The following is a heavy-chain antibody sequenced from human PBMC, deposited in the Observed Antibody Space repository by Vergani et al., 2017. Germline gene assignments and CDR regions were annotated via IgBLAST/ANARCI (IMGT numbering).Heavy chain of an antibody. J-gene: IGHJ4*02. Sequence: EVQLVESGGGLVKPGGSLRLSCAASGFTFSSYAMSWVRQAPGKGLEWVSAISGRGGSTYYADSVKGRFTISRDNSKNTLYLQMNSLRAEDTAVYYCAKGVGGDPLYSSGWSHGGYYFDYWGQGTLVTVSS. CDR3: AKGVGGDPLYSSGWSHGGYYFDY. D-gene: IGHD6-19*01. CDR2: ISGRGGST. V-gene: IGHV3-23*04. CDR1: GFTFSSYA.